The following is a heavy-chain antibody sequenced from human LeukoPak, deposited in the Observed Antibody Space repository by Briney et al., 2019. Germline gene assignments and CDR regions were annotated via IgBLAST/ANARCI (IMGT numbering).Heavy chain of an antibody. Sequence: SETLSLTCTVSGGSISSGSYYWSWIRQPPGKGLEWIGYIYYSGSTNYNPSLKSRVTISVDTSKNQFSLKLSSVTAADTAVYYCARERDAWDYWGQGTLVTVSS. CDR2: IYYSGST. CDR3: ARERDAWDY. V-gene: IGHV4-61*01. J-gene: IGHJ4*02. CDR1: GGSISSGSYY. D-gene: IGHD5-24*01.